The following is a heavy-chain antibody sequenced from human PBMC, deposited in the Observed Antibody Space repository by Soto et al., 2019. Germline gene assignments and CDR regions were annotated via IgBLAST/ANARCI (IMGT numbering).Heavy chain of an antibody. V-gene: IGHV4-39*01. CDR2: IYYSGST. CDR1: GGSISSSSYY. D-gene: IGHD3-9*01. J-gene: IGHJ5*02. CDR3: ARPHYDILTGLDWFDP. Sequence: PSETLSLTCTVSGGSISSSSYYWGCMRQPPGKGLEWIGSIYYSGSTYYNPSLKSRVTISVDTSKDQFSLKLSSVTAADTAVYYCARPHYDILTGLDWFDPWGQGTLVTV.